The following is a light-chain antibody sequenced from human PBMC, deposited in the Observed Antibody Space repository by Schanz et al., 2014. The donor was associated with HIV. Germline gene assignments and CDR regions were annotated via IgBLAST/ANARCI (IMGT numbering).Light chain of an antibody. CDR1: QSVTSRY. V-gene: IGKV3D-20*02. CDR2: DAS. J-gene: IGKJ5*01. CDR3: QQRSNWPPIT. Sequence: EIVLTQSPGRLSLSPGERATLSCRASQSVTSRYLAWYKQKHGQAPRLLIFDASIRATGIPDRFSGSGSGTDFTLTISSLEPEDFAVYYCQQRSNWPPITFGQGTRLEIK.